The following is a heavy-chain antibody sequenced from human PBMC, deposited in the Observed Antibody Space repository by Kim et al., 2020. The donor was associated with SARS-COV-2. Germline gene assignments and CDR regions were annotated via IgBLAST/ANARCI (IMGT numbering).Heavy chain of an antibody. CDR2: ISYDGSNK. CDR1: GFTFSSYA. J-gene: IGHJ6*03. D-gene: IGHD2-15*01. Sequence: GGSLRLSCAASGFTFSSYAMHWVRQAPGKGLEWVAVISYDGSNKYYADSVKGRFTISRDNSKNTLYLQMNSLRAEDTAVYYCARDLGYCSGGSCYDYYY. V-gene: IGHV3-30*04. CDR3: ARDLGYCSGGSCYDYYY.